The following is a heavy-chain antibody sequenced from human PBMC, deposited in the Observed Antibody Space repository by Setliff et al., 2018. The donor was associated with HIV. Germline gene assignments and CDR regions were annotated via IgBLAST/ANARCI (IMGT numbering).Heavy chain of an antibody. J-gene: IGHJ6*02. CDR3: ASSDGYKLEDYYYYGMDV. CDR1: GFTFSSHS. CDR2: ISSSSSYI. Sequence: GGSLRLSCAASGFTFSSHSMNWVRQAPGKGLEWVSSISSSSSYIYYADSVKGRFTISRDNAKNSLYLQMNSLRAEDTAVYYCASSDGYKLEDYYYYGMDVWGQGTTVTVSS. D-gene: IGHD5-12*01. V-gene: IGHV3-21*01.